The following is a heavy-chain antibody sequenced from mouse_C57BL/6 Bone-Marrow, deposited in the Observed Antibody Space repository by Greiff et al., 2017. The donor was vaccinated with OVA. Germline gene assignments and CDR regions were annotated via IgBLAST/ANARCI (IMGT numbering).Heavy chain of an antibody. CDR1: GFNIKDDY. CDR2: IDPENGDT. D-gene: IGHD5-1-1*01. Sequence: VQLQQSGAELVRPGASVKLSCTASGFNIKDDYMHWVKQRPEQGLEWIGWIDPENGDTEYASKFQGKATITADTSSNTAYLQLSSLTSEDTAVYYCTTGIPPCYFDYWGQGTTLTVSA. V-gene: IGHV14-4*01. J-gene: IGHJ2*01. CDR3: TTGIPPCYFDY.